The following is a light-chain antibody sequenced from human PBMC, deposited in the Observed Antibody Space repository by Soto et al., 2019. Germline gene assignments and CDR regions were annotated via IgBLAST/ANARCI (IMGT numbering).Light chain of an antibody. V-gene: IGKV3-20*01. CDR1: QSVSSDY. CDR2: GAS. J-gene: IGKJ2*01. CDR3: QQYGSSPPYT. Sequence: EIVLTQSPGTLSLSPGERATLSCRASQSVSSDYLAWYQQKPGQPPRLLIYGASSRATGIPDRFSGNGSGTDFTLTISRLEPEGFAVYYCQQYGSSPPYTFGQGTKLEIK.